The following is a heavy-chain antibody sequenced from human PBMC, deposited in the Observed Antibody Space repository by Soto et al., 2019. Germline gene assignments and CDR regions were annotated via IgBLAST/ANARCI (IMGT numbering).Heavy chain of an antibody. Sequence: QVQLVQSGAEVKKPGSSVKVACKASGGTFSSYTFTWVRQAPGQGLEWMGRIIPILGITNYAQNFQGRVTITADRSTRTAYMELNSLRSDDTAMYYCAQAPEAFEIWGQGTRVTVSS. J-gene: IGHJ3*02. CDR3: AQAPEAFEI. V-gene: IGHV1-69*02. CDR1: GGTFSSYT. CDR2: IIPILGIT.